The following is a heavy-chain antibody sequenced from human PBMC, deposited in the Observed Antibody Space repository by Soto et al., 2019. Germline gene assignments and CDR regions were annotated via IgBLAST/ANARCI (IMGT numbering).Heavy chain of an antibody. J-gene: IGHJ5*02. V-gene: IGHV3-48*02. CDR1: GFTFSTYS. Sequence: GRSPRLSCAASGFTFSTYSMNWVHQAPGKGLEWVSYISYTSSTIYYADSVKGRFTISRDNAKNSLFLQMHSLRDEDTAVYYCARDNGLAGSFDPWGQGTLVTVYS. D-gene: IGHD2-21*01. CDR2: ISYTSSTI. CDR3: ARDNGLAGSFDP.